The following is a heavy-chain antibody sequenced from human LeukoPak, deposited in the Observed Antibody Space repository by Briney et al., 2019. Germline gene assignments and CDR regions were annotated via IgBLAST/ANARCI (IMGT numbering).Heavy chain of an antibody. CDR1: GGSISTYY. CDR3: ARGSAWYPF. D-gene: IGHD6-19*01. Sequence: KASETLSLTCTVSGGSISTYYWTWIRQPPGKGLEWIGYIYPSGSTNYNPSLKSRVTISVDTSNNQFSLKLSSVTAADTAVYYCARGSAWYPFWGQGTLVTVSS. CDR2: IYPSGST. V-gene: IGHV4-59*01. J-gene: IGHJ4*02.